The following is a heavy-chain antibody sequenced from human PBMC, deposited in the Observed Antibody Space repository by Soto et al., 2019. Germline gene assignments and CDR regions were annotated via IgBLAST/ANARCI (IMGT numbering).Heavy chain of an antibody. V-gene: IGHV4-31*03. CDR2: IYYSGST. J-gene: IGHJ5*02. CDR3: ARATYSSSWYVVWFDP. Sequence: SETLSLTCTVSGGSISSGGYYRSWIRQHPGKGLEWIGYIYYSGSTYYNPSLKSRVTISVDTSKNQFSLKLSSVTAADTAVYYCARATYSSSWYVVWFDPWGQGTLVTVSS. D-gene: IGHD6-13*01. CDR1: GGSISSGGYY.